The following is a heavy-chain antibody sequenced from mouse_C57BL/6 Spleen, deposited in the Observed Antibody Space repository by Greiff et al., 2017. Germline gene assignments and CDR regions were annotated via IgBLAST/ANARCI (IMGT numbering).Heavy chain of an antibody. CDR3: ARLEGIRGSSYQDY. Sequence: QVQLKQPGAELVRPGSSVKLSCKASGYTFTSYWMDWVKQRPGQGLEWIGNIYPSDSETHYNQKFKDKATLTVDKSSSTAYMQLSSLTSEDSAVYYCARLEGIRGSSYQDYWGQGTTLTVSS. CDR2: IYPSDSET. CDR1: GYTFTSYW. D-gene: IGHD1-1*01. V-gene: IGHV1-61*01. J-gene: IGHJ2*01.